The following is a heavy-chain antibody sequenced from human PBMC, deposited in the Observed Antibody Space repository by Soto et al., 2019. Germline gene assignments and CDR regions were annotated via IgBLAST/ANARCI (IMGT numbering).Heavy chain of an antibody. D-gene: IGHD1-26*01. CDR3: ARESRGSYFDY. Sequence: QVQLVESGGGVVQPGRSLRLSCAASGFTFSSYAMHWVRQAPGKGLEWVAVISYDGSNKYYADSVKGRFTISRDNSKNTLYLQMNSLRAEDTAVYYCARESRGSYFDYWGQGTLVTVSS. J-gene: IGHJ4*02. CDR2: ISYDGSNK. V-gene: IGHV3-30-3*01. CDR1: GFTFSSYA.